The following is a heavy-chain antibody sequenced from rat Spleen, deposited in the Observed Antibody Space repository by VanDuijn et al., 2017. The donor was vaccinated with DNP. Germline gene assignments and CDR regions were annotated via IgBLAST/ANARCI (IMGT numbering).Heavy chain of an antibody. CDR3: ARSPTYYGYTYGFPN. Sequence: EVQLQESGPGLVKSSQSLSLTCSVTGYSITSRYKWNWIRKFPGNKLEWMGNINSVGSANFNPSLKSRISITRDTSENQFFLQINSVTTEDTATYYCARSPTYYGYTYGFPNWGQGTLVTVSS. D-gene: IGHD1-9*01. CDR1: GYSITSRYK. J-gene: IGHJ3*01. V-gene: IGHV3-3*01. CDR2: INSVGSA.